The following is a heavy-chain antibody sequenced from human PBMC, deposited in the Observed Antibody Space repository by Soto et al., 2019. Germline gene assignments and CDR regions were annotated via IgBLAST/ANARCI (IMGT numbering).Heavy chain of an antibody. CDR1: GFTFDNYA. V-gene: IGHV3-9*01. CDR2: ISWSGGDK. J-gene: IGHJ4*02. D-gene: IGHD3-9*01. CDR3: VKHSYYDILTGFSYFDY. Sequence: EVQLVESGGDLVQPGRSLRLACAASGFTFDNYAMHWVRQLPGKGLEWVSGISWSGGDKAYAASVKGRCSISRDNATKYLYLHIDSLRLEDTAVYYCVKHSYYDILTGFSYFDYWGRGTPVTVSS.